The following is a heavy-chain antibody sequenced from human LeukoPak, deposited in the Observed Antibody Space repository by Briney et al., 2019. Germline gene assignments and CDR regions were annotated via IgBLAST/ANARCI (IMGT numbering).Heavy chain of an antibody. Sequence: GGSLRLSCAASGFTFSSYAMSWVRQAPGKGLEWVSAISGSGGSTYYADSVKGRFTISRDNSRNTLYLQMNSLRAGDTAVYYCAKLVHYYDSSGYFCDYWGQGTLVTVSS. CDR2: ISGSGGST. J-gene: IGHJ4*02. D-gene: IGHD3-22*01. CDR1: GFTFSSYA. CDR3: AKLVHYYDSSGYFCDY. V-gene: IGHV3-23*01.